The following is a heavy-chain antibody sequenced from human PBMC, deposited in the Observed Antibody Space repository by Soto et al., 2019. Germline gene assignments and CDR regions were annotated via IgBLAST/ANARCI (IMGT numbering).Heavy chain of an antibody. Sequence: EVQLVESGGGLVQPGGSLRLSCAASGFTFSSYLMHWVRQAPGKGLVWVSRINSDGSSTSYADSVKGRFPISRDNAKNTLYLQMNGLRAEDTAVYYCVRTSLVVAAATREDYWGQGTLVTVSS. J-gene: IGHJ4*02. D-gene: IGHD2-15*01. V-gene: IGHV3-74*01. CDR1: GFTFSSYL. CDR2: INSDGSST. CDR3: VRTSLVVAAATREDY.